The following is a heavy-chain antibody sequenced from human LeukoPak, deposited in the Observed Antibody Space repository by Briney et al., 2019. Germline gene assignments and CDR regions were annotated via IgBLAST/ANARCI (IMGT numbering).Heavy chain of an antibody. CDR1: GYTFTAYY. Sequence: ASVKVSCKASGYTFTAYYMHWVRQAPGQGLEWMGWINPHSGGTKHAQKFQGRVTMTRDTSIGTAYLELYSLRSDDTAVYYCATDPNKYCISTSCFPTWGQGTLVTVSS. CDR2: INPHSGGT. D-gene: IGHD2-2*01. J-gene: IGHJ4*02. V-gene: IGHV1-2*02. CDR3: ATDPNKYCISTSCFPT.